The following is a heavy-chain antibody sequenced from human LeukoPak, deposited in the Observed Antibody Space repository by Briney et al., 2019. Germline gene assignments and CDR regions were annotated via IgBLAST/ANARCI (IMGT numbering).Heavy chain of an antibody. J-gene: IGHJ5*02. D-gene: IGHD3-22*01. V-gene: IGHV3-21*01. CDR1: GFTFSTYS. CDR2: ITGSSSFI. Sequence: GGSLRLXCAASGFTFSTYSMNWVRQAPGKGLEWVSSITGSSSFIYYVDSVKGRFTISRDNAKNSLHLQMNSLRAEDTAVYYCARNYDSSGYGYNWFDPWGQGTLVTVSS. CDR3: ARNYDSSGYGYNWFDP.